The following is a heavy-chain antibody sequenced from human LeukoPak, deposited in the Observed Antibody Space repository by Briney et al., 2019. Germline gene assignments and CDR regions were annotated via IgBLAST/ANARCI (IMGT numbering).Heavy chain of an antibody. CDR1: GGSTSSDY. CDR2: VYNSGDT. J-gene: IGHJ2*01. Sequence: SETLSLTCTVSGGSTSSDYWSWIRQSPGKGLEWVGYVYNSGDTGKNPSLKSRVTILLDTSKNQCSLKLTSVSAADTAVYYCARLRWGASFDLGGRGTWVTVSS. V-gene: IGHV4-59*08. CDR3: ARLRWGASFDL. D-gene: IGHD3-16*01.